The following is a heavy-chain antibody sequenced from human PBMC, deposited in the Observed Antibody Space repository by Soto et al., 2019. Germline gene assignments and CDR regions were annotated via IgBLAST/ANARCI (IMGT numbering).Heavy chain of an antibody. V-gene: IGHV4-39*01. CDR1: GGSISSSSYY. Sequence: PSETLSLTCTVSGGSISSSSYYWGWIRQPPGKGLEWIGSIYYSGSTYYNPSLKSRVTISVDTSKNQFSLKLSSVTAADTAVYYCARKYLGSYFDYWGQGTLVTVSS. CDR2: IYYSGST. D-gene: IGHD3-10*01. CDR3: ARKYLGSYFDY. J-gene: IGHJ4*02.